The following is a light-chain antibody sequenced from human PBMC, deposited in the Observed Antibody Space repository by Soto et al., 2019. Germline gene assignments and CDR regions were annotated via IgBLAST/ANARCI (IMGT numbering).Light chain of an antibody. J-gene: IGLJ1*01. Sequence: QSALTKPASVSGSPGQSITISCTGTSSDVGGYNYVSWYQQYPGKAPKLMIYDVSNRPSGVSNRFSGSKSGNTASLTISGLQAEDEADYYCSSYTSSSTYVFGTGTKVTVL. CDR1: SSDVGGYNY. CDR3: SSYTSSSTYV. V-gene: IGLV2-14*01. CDR2: DVS.